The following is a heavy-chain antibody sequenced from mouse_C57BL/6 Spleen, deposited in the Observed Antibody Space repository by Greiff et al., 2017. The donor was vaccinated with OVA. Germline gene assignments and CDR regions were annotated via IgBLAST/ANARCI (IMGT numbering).Heavy chain of an antibody. J-gene: IGHJ1*03. D-gene: IGHD2-5*01. CDR3: ARLDYYSNYDWYIDV. CDR1: GYTFTDYY. CDR2: IFPGSGST. Sequence: VKLQESGPELVKPGASVKISCKASGYTFTDYYINWVKQRPGQGLEWIGWIFPGSGSTYYNEKFKGKATLTVDKSSSTAYMLLSRLTSEDSAVYFYARLDYYSNYDWYIDVWGTGTTVTVSS. V-gene: IGHV1-75*01.